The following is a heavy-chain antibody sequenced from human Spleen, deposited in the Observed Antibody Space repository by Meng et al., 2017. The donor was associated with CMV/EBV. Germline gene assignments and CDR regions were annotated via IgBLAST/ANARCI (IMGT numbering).Heavy chain of an antibody. CDR3: AKGDHRGGDYIDAFDI. CDR2: IRWDGGTI. Sequence: GGSLRLSCAASGFTFDDHTMHWVRQAPGRGLEWVSLIRWDGGTIYYADSVKGRFTISRDNSKNSLYLQMNSLRIEDTALYYCAKGDHRGGDYIDAFDIWGQGTMVTVSS. V-gene: IGHV3-43*01. D-gene: IGHD4-17*01. CDR1: GFTFDDHT. J-gene: IGHJ3*02.